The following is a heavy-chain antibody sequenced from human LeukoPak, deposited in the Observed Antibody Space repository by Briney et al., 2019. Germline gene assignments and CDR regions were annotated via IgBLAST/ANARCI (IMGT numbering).Heavy chain of an antibody. CDR3: ANPGRDGYNYHY. CDR1: GFTFSSYS. J-gene: IGHJ4*02. D-gene: IGHD5-24*01. V-gene: IGHV3-23*01. Sequence: GGSLRLSCAASGFTFSSYSMNWVRQAPGKGLEWVSAISGSGGSTYYADSVKGRFTISRDNSKNTLYLQMNSLRAEDTAVYYCANPGRDGYNYHYWGQGTLVTVSS. CDR2: ISGSGGST.